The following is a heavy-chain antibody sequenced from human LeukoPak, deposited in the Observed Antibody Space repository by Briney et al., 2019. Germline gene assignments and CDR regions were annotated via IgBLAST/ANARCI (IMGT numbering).Heavy chain of an antibody. J-gene: IGHJ5*02. CDR1: GFTFSSYA. Sequence: GRSLRLSCAASGFTFSSYAMHWVRQAPGKGLEWVAVISYDGSNKYYADSVKGRFTISRDNSKNTLYLQMNSLRAEDTAVYYCARDLFGYQLLSNWVDPWGQGTLVTVSS. CDR2: ISYDGSNK. V-gene: IGHV3-30*04. D-gene: IGHD2-2*01. CDR3: ARDLFGYQLLSNWVDP.